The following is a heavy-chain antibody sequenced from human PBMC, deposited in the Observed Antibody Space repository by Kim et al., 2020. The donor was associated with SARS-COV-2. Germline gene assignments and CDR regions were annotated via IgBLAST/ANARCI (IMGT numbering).Heavy chain of an antibody. CDR3: ARVMLLWFGEPQGFDY. CDR2: IYYSGST. V-gene: IGHV4-59*01. J-gene: IGHJ4*02. D-gene: IGHD3-10*01. CDR1: GGSISSYY. Sequence: SETLSLTCTVSGGSISSYYWSWIRQPPGKGLEWIGYIYYSGSTNYNPSLKSRVTISVDTSKNQFSLKLSSVTAADTAVYYCARVMLLWFGEPQGFDYWGQGTLVTVSS.